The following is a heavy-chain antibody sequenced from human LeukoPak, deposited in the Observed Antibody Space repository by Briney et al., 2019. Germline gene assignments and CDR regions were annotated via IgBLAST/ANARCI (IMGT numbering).Heavy chain of an antibody. CDR3: ARETGYIDY. V-gene: IGHV3-48*01. J-gene: IGHJ4*02. Sequence: PGGSLSLSCTASGFTFSSYSINWVRQAPGKGLEWVSYISSSGTTIKYADSVRGRFTITRDNGKNSVYLQMSSLRVEDTAVYYCARETGYIDYWGQGTLVTVSS. D-gene: IGHD3-9*01. CDR1: GFTFSSYS. CDR2: ISSSGTTI.